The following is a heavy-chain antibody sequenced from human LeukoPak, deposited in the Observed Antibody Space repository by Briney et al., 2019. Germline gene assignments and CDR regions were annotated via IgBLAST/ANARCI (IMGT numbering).Heavy chain of an antibody. CDR3: ARDFDYGGNSFDFGNYYYYYMDV. Sequence: GGSLRLSCAASGFTFSSYWMSWVRQAPGKGLEWVANIKQDGSEKYYVDSVKGRFTISRDNAKNSLYLQMNSLRAEDTAVYYCARDFDYGGNSFDFGNYYYYYMDVWGKGTTVTVSS. CDR1: GFTFSSYW. V-gene: IGHV3-7*01. CDR2: IKQDGSEK. D-gene: IGHD4-23*01. J-gene: IGHJ6*03.